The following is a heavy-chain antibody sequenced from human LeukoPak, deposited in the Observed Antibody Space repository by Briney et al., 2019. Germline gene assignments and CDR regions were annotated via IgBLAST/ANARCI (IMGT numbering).Heavy chain of an antibody. J-gene: IGHJ6*02. Sequence: PGGSLRLSCAASGFTFSGYSMSWVRQAPGKGLEWVSYISSSTGNIYYADSVKGRFTISRDNARNSLYLQMNSLRAEDTAVYYCARGGRGDYGSGSYYNYGMDVWGQGTTVTVSS. CDR3: ARGGRGDYGSGSYYNYGMDV. CDR2: ISSSTGNI. D-gene: IGHD3-10*01. CDR1: GFTFSGYS. V-gene: IGHV3-48*01.